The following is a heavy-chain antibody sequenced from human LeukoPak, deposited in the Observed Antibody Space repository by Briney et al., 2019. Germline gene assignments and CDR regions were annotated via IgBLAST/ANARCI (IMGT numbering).Heavy chain of an antibody. CDR1: GFTFSDYY. V-gene: IGHV3-30*18. J-gene: IGHJ4*02. Sequence: PGGSLRLSCAASGFTFSDYYMSWIRQAPGKGLEWVAVISNDGSNEYYADSVKGRFTISRDNSKNTLNLQMNSLRAEDTAVYYCAKDRGTSVWYLDYWGQGTLVTVSS. D-gene: IGHD6-19*01. CDR2: ISNDGSNE. CDR3: AKDRGTSVWYLDY.